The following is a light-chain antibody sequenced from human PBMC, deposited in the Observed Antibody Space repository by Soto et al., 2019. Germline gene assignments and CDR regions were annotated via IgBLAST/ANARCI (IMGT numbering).Light chain of an antibody. Sequence: QSALTQPASVSGSPGQWISISCTGTSSDVGGYDYVSWYQHHPDKAPKLIIYEVTHRPSGVSNRFSGSKSVNTASLTISGLQAEDEADYYCSSLRSGSTRVFGTGTKLTVL. CDR1: SSDVGGYDY. J-gene: IGLJ1*01. CDR2: EVT. CDR3: SSLRSGSTRV. V-gene: IGLV2-14*01.